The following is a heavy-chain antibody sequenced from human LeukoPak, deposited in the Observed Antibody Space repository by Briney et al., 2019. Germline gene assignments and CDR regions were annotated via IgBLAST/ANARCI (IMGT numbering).Heavy chain of an antibody. CDR1: GYTFTSYG. V-gene: IGHV1-69*05. CDR2: IIPIFGTA. J-gene: IGHJ6*03. D-gene: IGHD3-3*01. CDR3: ARGYYDFWSGYNYYYYMDV. Sequence: ASVKVSCKASGYTFTSYGISWVRQAPGQGLEWMGGIIPIFGTANYAQKFQGRVTITTDESTSTAYMELSSLRSEDTAVYYCARGYYDFWSGYNYYYYMDVWGKGTTVTVSS.